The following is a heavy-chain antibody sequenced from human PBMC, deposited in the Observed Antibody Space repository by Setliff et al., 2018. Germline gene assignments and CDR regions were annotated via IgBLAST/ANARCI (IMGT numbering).Heavy chain of an antibody. D-gene: IGHD1-26*01. CDR1: GDSISSGDYF. Sequence: PSETLSLTCTVSGDSISSGDYFWSWICQPPGKGLEWIAYIYHSGSAYYNPSLKSRVTMSVDTSKNQFSLHLTSVTAADTAVYYCAREVGTSTSSDAFDVWGQGMMVTVSS. CDR2: IYHSGSA. J-gene: IGHJ3*01. CDR3: AREVGTSTSSDAFDV. V-gene: IGHV4-30-4*08.